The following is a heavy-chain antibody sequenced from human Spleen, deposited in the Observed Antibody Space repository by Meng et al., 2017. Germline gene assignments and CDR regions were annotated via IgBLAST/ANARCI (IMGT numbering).Heavy chain of an antibody. V-gene: IGHV3-30*04. J-gene: IGHJ6*02. Sequence: GESLKISCAASGFTFNTYAIHWVRQAPGKGLEWVAVISYDGSKKYHADSVKGRFTVSRDNSKNTLYLQMNSLRAEDTAVYYCARAGDVVVVPAYYYNGLDVWGQGTMVTVSS. CDR3: ARAGDVVVVPAYYYNGLDV. CDR1: GFTFNTYA. D-gene: IGHD2-2*01. CDR2: ISYDGSKK.